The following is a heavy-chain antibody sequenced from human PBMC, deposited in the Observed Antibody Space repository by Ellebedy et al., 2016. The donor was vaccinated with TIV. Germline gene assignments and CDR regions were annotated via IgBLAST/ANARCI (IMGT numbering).Heavy chain of an antibody. CDR1: GYTSGVTFSTYG. Sequence: PGGSLRLSCAASGYTSGVTFSTYGMNWVRQAPGKGLEWVASISGSGNRLYYVDSVKGRFTISRDNSKRILYLQLNILRAEDTALYYWGKGRGGRYYGMDVWGHGTTVTVS. D-gene: IGHD3-10*01. J-gene: IGHJ6*02. CDR3: GKGRGGRYYGMDV. CDR2: ISGSGNRL. V-gene: IGHV3-23*01.